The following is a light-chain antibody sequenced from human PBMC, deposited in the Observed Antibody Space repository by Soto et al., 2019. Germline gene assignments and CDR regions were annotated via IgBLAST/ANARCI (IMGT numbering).Light chain of an antibody. CDR1: QSLKATY. CDR2: GAS. CDR3: QQYVNSPRT. V-gene: IGKV3-20*01. J-gene: IGKJ1*01. Sequence: EVVLTQSPDTLYLSPGETATLSCRASQSLKATYVAWYQQRPDQAPSLLIYGASFRATGIPSRFSGREYGTDFTLSISRLEPEDCAVYYCQQYVNSPRTFGQGTKVDIK.